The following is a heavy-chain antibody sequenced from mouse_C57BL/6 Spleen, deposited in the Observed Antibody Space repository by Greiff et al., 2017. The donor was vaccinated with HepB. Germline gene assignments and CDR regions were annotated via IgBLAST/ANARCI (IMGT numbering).Heavy chain of an antibody. J-gene: IGHJ3*01. CDR3: VRQTAQATPFAY. V-gene: IGHV10-1*01. CDR2: IRSKSNNYAT. CDR1: GFSFNTYA. D-gene: IGHD3-2*02. Sequence: EVQLVESGGGLVQPKGSLKLSCAASGFSFNTYAMNWVRQAPGKGLEWVARIRSKSNNYATYYADSVKDRFTISRDDSESMLYLQMNNLKTEDTAMYYCVRQTAQATPFAYWGQGTLVTVSA.